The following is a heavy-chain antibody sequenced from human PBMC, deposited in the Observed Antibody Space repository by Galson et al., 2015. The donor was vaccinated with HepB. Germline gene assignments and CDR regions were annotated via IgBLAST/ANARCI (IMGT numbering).Heavy chain of an antibody. D-gene: IGHD7-27*01. J-gene: IGHJ6*02. CDR3: ARDMGDPVWGNGLDV. Sequence: SLRLSCAASGFSVSSYYMSWVRQPPGKGLEWVSVLYSGGGTHYADSVKGRFIVSRDNSKNTLFVQMNSLKAEDTAVYYCARDMGDPVWGNGLDVWGQGTTVTVSS. V-gene: IGHV3-53*01. CDR1: GFSVSSYY. CDR2: LYSGGGT.